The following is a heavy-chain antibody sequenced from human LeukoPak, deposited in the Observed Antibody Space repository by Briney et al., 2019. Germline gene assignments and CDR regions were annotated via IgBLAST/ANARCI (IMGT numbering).Heavy chain of an antibody. CDR3: ARDHYSMFVSIRREPTDDY. CDR1: GFTLSTYW. D-gene: IGHD2-15*01. V-gene: IGHV3-7*01. J-gene: IGHJ4*02. Sequence: PGGSLRLSCAASGFTLSTYWMSWVRQAPGKGLEWVANIQQDGSQKYYVDSVKGRFTISRDNAKNSLYLQMNSLRAEDTAVYYCARDHYSMFVSIRREPTDDYWGQGTLVIVSS. CDR2: IQQDGSQK.